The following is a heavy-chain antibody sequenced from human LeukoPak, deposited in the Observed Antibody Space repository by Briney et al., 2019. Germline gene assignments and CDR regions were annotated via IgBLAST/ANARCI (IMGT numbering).Heavy chain of an antibody. D-gene: IGHD3-22*01. V-gene: IGHV3-21*01. Sequence: GGSLRLSCAASGFTFSSYSMNWVRQAPGKGLEWVSSISSSSSCIYYADSVKGRFTISRDNAKNSLYLQMNSLRAEDTAVYYCARDPSDYYDNWFDPWGQGTLVTVSS. CDR3: ARDPSDYYDNWFDP. J-gene: IGHJ5*02. CDR1: GFTFSSYS. CDR2: ISSSSSCI.